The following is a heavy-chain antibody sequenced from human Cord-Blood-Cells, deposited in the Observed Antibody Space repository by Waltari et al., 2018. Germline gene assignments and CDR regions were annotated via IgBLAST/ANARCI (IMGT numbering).Heavy chain of an antibody. D-gene: IGHD2-2*01. Sequence: QVQLQQWGAGLLQPSETLSRTCAAYGGSFSGYYWRWIRQPPGKGLEWIGEINHSGSTNYNPSLKSRVTISVDTSKNQFSLKLSSVTAADTAVYYCARGGNVVVPAAIEEIDYWGQGTLVTVSS. J-gene: IGHJ4*02. CDR3: ARGGNVVVPAAIEEIDY. CDR1: GGSFSGYY. CDR2: INHSGST. V-gene: IGHV4-34*01.